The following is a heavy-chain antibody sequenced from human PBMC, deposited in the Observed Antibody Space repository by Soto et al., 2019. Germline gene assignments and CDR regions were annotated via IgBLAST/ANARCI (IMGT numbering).Heavy chain of an antibody. CDR2: INAGNGNT. CDR1: GYTFTSYA. CDR3: ARVRGGMNYSGYEDYFAY. D-gene: IGHD5-12*01. Sequence: QVQLVQSGAEVKKPGASVKVSCKASGYTFTSYAMHWVRQAPGQRLEWMGWINAGNGNTKYSQKFQGRVTITRGTSASTAYMELSSLRSEDTAVYYCARVRGGMNYSGYEDYFAYWGQGTLVTASS. V-gene: IGHV1-3*01. J-gene: IGHJ4*02.